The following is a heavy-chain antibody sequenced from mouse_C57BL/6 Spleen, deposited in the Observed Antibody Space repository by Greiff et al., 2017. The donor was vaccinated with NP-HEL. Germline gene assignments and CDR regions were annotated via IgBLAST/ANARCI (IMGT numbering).Heavy chain of an antibody. CDR2: ISSGGSYT. J-gene: IGHJ2*01. CDR1: GFTFSSYG. V-gene: IGHV5-6*02. D-gene: IGHD2-14*01. CDR3: ARRDDPYDFDY. Sequence: EVKLMESGGDLVKPGGSLKLSCAASGFTFSSYGMSWVRQTPDKRLEWVATISSGGSYTYYPDTVKGRFTISRDTAKNTLYLQMSSLKSEDTAVYYCARRDDPYDFDYWGQGTTLTVSS.